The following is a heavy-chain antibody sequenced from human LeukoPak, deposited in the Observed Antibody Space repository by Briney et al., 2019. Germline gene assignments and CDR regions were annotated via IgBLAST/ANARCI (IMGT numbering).Heavy chain of an antibody. Sequence: GGSLRLSWAASGFTFSIYSVNWVRQAPGKGLEWVSSISSSSNYIYYADSVKGRFTISRDNAKNSLYLQMNSLRAEDTAVYYCARQNYGGNSVSDYWGQGTLVTVSS. CDR1: GFTFSIYS. D-gene: IGHD4-23*01. CDR3: ARQNYGGNSVSDY. J-gene: IGHJ4*02. V-gene: IGHV3-21*01. CDR2: ISSSSNYI.